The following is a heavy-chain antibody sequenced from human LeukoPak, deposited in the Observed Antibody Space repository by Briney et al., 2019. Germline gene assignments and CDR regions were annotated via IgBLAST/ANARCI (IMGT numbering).Heavy chain of an antibody. CDR2: IYHNGNT. CDR1: GYSISSGYY. J-gene: IGHJ5*02. V-gene: IGHV4-38-2*02. Sequence: PSETLSLTCTVPGYSISSGYYWGWIRQPPGKGLEWIGIIYHNGNTYYNPSLKSRVTISVDTSKNQFSLKLRSVTAADTAVYYCAREGDSNSVGWFDPWGQGTLVTVSS. CDR3: AREGDSNSVGWFDP. D-gene: IGHD6-13*01.